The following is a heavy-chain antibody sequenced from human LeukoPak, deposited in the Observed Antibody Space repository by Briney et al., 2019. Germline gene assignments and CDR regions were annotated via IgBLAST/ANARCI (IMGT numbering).Heavy chain of an antibody. CDR3: AAGQLPNWFDP. CDR2: IYYSGST. Sequence: SETLSLTCTVSGGSITDHYWSWIRQPPGKGLEWIGYIYYSGSTNYNPSLESRVTISVDTSKTHFSMRLSSVTAADTAVYYCAAGQLPNWFDPWGQGTLVTVSS. V-gene: IGHV4-59*11. CDR1: GGSITDHY. D-gene: IGHD2-2*01. J-gene: IGHJ5*02.